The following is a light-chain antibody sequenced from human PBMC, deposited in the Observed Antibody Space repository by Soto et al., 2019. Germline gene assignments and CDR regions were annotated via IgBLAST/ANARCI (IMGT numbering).Light chain of an antibody. CDR2: DAS. CDR1: QSVSSY. J-gene: IGKJ4*01. V-gene: IGKV3-11*01. CDR3: QQRRDWPLT. Sequence: EIVLTQSPATLSLSPGERATLSCRASQSVSSYLAWYQQKPGQAPRLLISDASNRATGIPARFSGSGSGTDLAVTVSRLEPEDFAVYYCQQRRDWPLTFGGGTKVEI.